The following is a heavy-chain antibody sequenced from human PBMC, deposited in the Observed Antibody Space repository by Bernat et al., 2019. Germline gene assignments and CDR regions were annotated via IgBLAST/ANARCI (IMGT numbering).Heavy chain of an antibody. J-gene: IGHJ3*02. D-gene: IGHD3-22*01. CDR2: IYPGDSDT. CDR3: ARHHYDSSGYYHPYDAFDI. CDR1: GYSFTGYW. Sequence: EVQLVQSGAEVKKPGESLKISCKGSGYSFTGYWIGWVRQMPGKGLEWMGIIYPGDSDTRYSPSFQGQVTISADKSISTAYLQWSSLKASDTAMYYCARHHYDSSGYYHPYDAFDIWGQGTMVTVSS. V-gene: IGHV5-51*01.